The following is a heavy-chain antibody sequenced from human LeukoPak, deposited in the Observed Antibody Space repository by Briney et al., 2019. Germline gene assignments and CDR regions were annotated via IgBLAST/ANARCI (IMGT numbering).Heavy chain of an antibody. Sequence: PGGSLRLSCVVSGFTFSSYWMTWVRHAPGKGMEWVANIKQDGSEKNYVASVKGRFTIYRENAKNSLYLQMKNHRAEDTGVYYCAQDRSPEYWGQGTLVTVSS. D-gene: IGHD6-13*01. CDR2: IKQDGSEK. CDR1: GFTFSSYW. J-gene: IGHJ4*02. CDR3: AQDRSPEY. V-gene: IGHV3-7*01.